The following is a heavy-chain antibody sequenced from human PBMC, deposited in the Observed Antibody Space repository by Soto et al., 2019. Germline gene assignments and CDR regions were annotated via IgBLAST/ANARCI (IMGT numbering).Heavy chain of an antibody. CDR3: ARGSYSSRWREYFQH. V-gene: IGHV4-31*03. CDR1: GGSISSGGYY. D-gene: IGHD6-13*01. J-gene: IGHJ1*01. Sequence: QVQLQESGPGLVKPSQTLSLTCTVSGGSISSGGYYWSWIRQHPGKGLEWIGYIYYSGSTYYNPSLKCRVTISVDTSKNQFSLKLSSVTAADTAVYYCARGSYSSRWREYFQHWGQGTLVTVSS. CDR2: IYYSGST.